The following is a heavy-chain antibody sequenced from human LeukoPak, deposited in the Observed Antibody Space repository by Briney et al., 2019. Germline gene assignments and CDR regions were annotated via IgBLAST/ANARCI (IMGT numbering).Heavy chain of an antibody. CDR2: IKQDGSEK. CDR1: GFTFSSYW. CDR3: ARVWEWELPYFDC. D-gene: IGHD1-26*01. V-gene: IGHV3-7*01. Sequence: GGSLRLSCAASGFTFSSYWMSWVRQAPGKGLEWVANIKQDGSEKYYVDSVKGRFTISRDNAKNSLYLQMNSLRAEDTAVYYCARVWEWELPYFDCWGQGTLVTVSS. J-gene: IGHJ4*02.